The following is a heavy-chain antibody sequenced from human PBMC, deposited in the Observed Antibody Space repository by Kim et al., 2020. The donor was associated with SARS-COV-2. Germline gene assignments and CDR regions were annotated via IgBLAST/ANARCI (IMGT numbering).Heavy chain of an antibody. J-gene: IGHJ4*02. V-gene: IGHV3-23*01. D-gene: IGHD3-3*01. CDR3: AKGPWIGRDFPFDY. Sequence: ADSVKGRFTISRDNSKNTLYLQMNGLRAEDTAVYYCAKGPWIGRDFPFDYWGQGTLVTVSS.